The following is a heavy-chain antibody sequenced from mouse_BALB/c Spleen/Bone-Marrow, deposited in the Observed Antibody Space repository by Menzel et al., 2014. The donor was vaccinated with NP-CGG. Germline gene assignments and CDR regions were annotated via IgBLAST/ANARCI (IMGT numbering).Heavy chain of an antibody. CDR1: GFDFSRYW. CDR2: INPDSSTI. V-gene: IGHV4-1*02. D-gene: IGHD2-1*01. J-gene: IGHJ2*01. CDR3: ARQGYYGKGDY. Sequence: EVTLVESGGGLVQPGGSLKLSCAASGFDFSRYWMSWVRQAPGKGLEWIGEINPDSSTINYTPSLKDKFVISRDNAKDTLYLQMSKVRSEDTALYYCARQGYYGKGDYWGQGTTLTVSS.